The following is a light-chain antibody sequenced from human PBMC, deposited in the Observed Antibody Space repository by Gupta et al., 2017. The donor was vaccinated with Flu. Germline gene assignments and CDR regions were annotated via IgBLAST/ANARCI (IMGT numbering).Light chain of an antibody. CDR3: QCYDSNKLIWV. J-gene: IGLJ3*02. Sequence: NFMLTQPHSVSESSGKTVTISCTRSSGSIASNYVQWYQQRPGSSPTTVTYEDKERPPGVPDRFAVSIDSSSNSAALTISGLKTEDEADYYCQCYDSNKLIWVFGGGTKLTVL. V-gene: IGLV6-57*01. CDR2: EDK. CDR1: SGSIASNY.